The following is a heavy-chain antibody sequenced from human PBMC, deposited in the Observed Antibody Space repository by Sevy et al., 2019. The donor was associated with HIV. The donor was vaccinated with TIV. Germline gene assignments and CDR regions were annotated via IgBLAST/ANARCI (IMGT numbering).Heavy chain of an antibody. J-gene: IGHJ5*02. Sequence: ASVKVSCKASGYTFTSYGISWVRQAPGQGLEWMGWISAYNGNKNYEQKLQGRVTMTTDTSTSTAYMGLRSLRSDDTAVYYCAGLEYYYDSSNNWFDPWGQGTLVTVSS. CDR2: ISAYNGNK. D-gene: IGHD3-22*01. CDR1: GYTFTSYG. CDR3: AGLEYYYDSSNNWFDP. V-gene: IGHV1-18*01.